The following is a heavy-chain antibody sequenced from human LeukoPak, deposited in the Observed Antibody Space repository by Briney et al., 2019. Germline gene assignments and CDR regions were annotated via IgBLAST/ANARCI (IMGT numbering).Heavy chain of an antibody. CDR2: INHSGST. V-gene: IGHV4-39*07. D-gene: IGHD5-18*01. Sequence: PSETLSLTCTVSGDSISTSNSYWGWIRQPPGKGLEWIGEINHSGSTNYNPSLKSRVTISVDTSRNQFSLKLSSVTAADTAVYYCARGPTRRRGYSYGYQWGQGTLVTVSS. CDR1: GDSISTSNSY. J-gene: IGHJ4*02. CDR3: ARGPTRRRGYSYGYQ.